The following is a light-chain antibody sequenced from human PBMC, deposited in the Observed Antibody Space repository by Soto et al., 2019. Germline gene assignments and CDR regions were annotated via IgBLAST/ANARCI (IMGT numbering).Light chain of an antibody. CDR2: DVS. CDR1: SSDVGGYNY. V-gene: IGLV2-14*01. J-gene: IGLJ2*01. CDR3: SSYTSSSTLLVV. Sequence: QSALTQPASVSGSPGQSITISCTGTSSDVGGYNYVSWYQQHPGKAPKLMIYDVSNRPSGVSNRFSGSKSGNTASLTISGLQAEDEADYYCSSYTSSSTLLVVFGGGTKLTV.